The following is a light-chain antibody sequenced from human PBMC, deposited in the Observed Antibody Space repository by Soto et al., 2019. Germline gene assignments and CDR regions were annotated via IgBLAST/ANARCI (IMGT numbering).Light chain of an antibody. J-gene: IGKJ2*01. CDR1: QSVSSY. CDR3: QQHSNWPPYT. Sequence: EIVLTQSPATLSLSPGERATLSCRASQSVSSYLAWYQQKPGQAPRLLIYDASNMATGIPARFSGSGSGTDFPLTISSLEPEDFAVYYCQQHSNWPPYTFGQGTKLEIK. V-gene: IGKV3-11*01. CDR2: DAS.